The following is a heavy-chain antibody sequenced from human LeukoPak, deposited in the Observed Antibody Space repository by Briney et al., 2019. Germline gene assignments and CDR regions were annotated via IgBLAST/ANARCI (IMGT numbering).Heavy chain of an antibody. CDR1: GFTFTSYA. Sequence: GGSLRLSCAASGFTFTSYAMNWVRQAPGKGLEWVSAISSSSTYIYYADSVKGRFTISRDNAKNSLFLQLDSLRAEDTAVYYCARLDSSGYYFPGVSDYWGQGTLVTVSS. J-gene: IGHJ4*02. D-gene: IGHD3-22*01. V-gene: IGHV3-21*01. CDR2: ISSSSTYI. CDR3: ARLDSSGYYFPGVSDY.